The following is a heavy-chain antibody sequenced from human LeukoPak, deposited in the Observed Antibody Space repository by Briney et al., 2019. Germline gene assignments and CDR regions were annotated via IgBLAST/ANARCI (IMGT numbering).Heavy chain of an antibody. Sequence: PGGSLRLSCAASGFTFSSYAMSWVRQAPGKGLEWVSAISGSGGSTYYADPVNGRFTISRDNSKNTLYLQMNSLRAEDTAVYYCAKAGVVVPAANYDYWGRGTLVTVSS. V-gene: IGHV3-23*01. J-gene: IGHJ4*02. CDR3: AKAGVVVPAANYDY. CDR2: ISGSGGST. CDR1: GFTFSSYA. D-gene: IGHD2-2*01.